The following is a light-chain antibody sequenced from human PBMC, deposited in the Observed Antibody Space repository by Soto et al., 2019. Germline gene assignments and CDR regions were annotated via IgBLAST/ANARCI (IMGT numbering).Light chain of an antibody. J-gene: IGLJ2*01. CDR2: EVT. Sequence: QSALTQPPSASGSPGQSVTISCTGTSSDVGGYNYVSWYQQQPGKAPKLMIYEVTKRPSGVPVRFSGSRSGNTASLTVSGLQAEDEADYYCSSYAGNNNVVFGGGTKLTV. CDR3: SSYAGNNNVV. V-gene: IGLV2-8*01. CDR1: SSDVGGYNY.